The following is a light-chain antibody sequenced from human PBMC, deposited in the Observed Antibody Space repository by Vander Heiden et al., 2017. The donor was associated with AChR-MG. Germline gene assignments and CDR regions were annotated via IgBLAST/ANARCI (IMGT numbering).Light chain of an antibody. CDR1: SGHSSYS. J-gene: IGLJ2*01. CDR2: LNIDGSN. V-gene: IGLV4-69*01. CDR3: QTWGSGIS. Sequence: QLVLTQSPSASASPGASVKLTCTLSSGHSSYSIAWHQQQPEKGPRFLMKLNIDGSNTRGDGIPDRFSGSSSGTERYRTISSRQSDDEADYYCQTWGSGISFGGGTKLTGL.